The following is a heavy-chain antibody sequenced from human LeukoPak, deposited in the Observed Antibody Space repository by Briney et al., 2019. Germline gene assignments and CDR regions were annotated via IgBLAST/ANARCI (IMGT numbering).Heavy chain of an antibody. J-gene: IGHJ4*02. CDR3: ARDKNYYDSSGRRKVTDY. Sequence: GGSLRLSCAASGFTFSSYAMHWVRQAPGKGLEWVALISYDGSNKYNADSVKGRFTISRDNSKNTLYLQMNSLRAEDTAIYYCARDKNYYDSSGRRKVTDYWGQGTLVTVSS. CDR2: ISYDGSNK. V-gene: IGHV3-30*04. D-gene: IGHD3-22*01. CDR1: GFTFSSYA.